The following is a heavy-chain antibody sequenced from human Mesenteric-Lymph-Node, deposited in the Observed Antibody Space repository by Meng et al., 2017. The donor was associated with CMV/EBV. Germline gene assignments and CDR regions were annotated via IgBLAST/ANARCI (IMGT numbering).Heavy chain of an antibody. Sequence: QGQLQQWGAGLLKPWETLSLTGAVYGGSFSGYYWSWIRQPPGKGLEWIGEINHSGSTNYNPSLKSRVTISVDTSKNQFSLKLSSVTAADTAVYYCARHQRWLKSEGGFNYWGQGTLVTVSS. D-gene: IGHD4-23*01. V-gene: IGHV4-34*01. CDR3: ARHQRWLKSEGGFNY. J-gene: IGHJ4*02. CDR2: INHSGST. CDR1: GGSFSGYY.